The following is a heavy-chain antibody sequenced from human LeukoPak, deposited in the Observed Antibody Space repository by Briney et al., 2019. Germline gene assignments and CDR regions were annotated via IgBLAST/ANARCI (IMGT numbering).Heavy chain of an antibody. J-gene: IGHJ4*02. V-gene: IGHV4-61*08. CDR2: IYYSGST. D-gene: IGHD4-23*01. Sequence: SETLSLTCTVSGGSASSGGYYWSWIRQPPGKGLEWIGYIYYSGSTTYNPSLNSRVTISVDTSKNQFSLKLSSVTAADTAVYYCARSTVVTTYFDYWGQGTLVTVSS. CDR1: GGSASSGGYY. CDR3: ARSTVVTTYFDY.